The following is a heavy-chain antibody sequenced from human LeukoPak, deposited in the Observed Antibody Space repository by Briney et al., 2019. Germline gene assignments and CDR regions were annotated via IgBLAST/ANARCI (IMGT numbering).Heavy chain of an antibody. V-gene: IGHV3-48*03. CDR3: ARGGRAYGLDV. CDR1: GFSLSEYD. D-gene: IGHD3-16*01. Sequence: GGSLSLSCAASGFSLSEYDMNWVRHAPGEGLEWVSYIGSSDTTKYYAESVKGRFIISRDNAKHSLYLQMNSLRAEDTAVYYCARGGRAYGLDVWGQGTTVTISS. J-gene: IGHJ6*02. CDR2: IGSSDTTK.